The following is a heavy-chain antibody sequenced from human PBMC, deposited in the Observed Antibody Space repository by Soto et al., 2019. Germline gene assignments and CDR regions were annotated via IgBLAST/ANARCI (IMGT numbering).Heavy chain of an antibody. V-gene: IGHV3-33*07. Sequence: LRLSCAASGFTFTRYSMNWVRQAPGKGLEWVAHIWYDGSNTYYADSVKGRFTISRDNSRNTVYLQMNSLRAEDTAVYHCVRDLLGSGGHFDYWGQGTPVTVSS. D-gene: IGHD7-27*01. CDR3: VRDLLGSGGHFDY. J-gene: IGHJ4*02. CDR1: GFTFTRYS. CDR2: IWYDGSNT.